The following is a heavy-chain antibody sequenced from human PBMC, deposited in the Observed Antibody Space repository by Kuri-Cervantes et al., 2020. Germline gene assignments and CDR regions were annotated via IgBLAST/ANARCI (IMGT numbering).Heavy chain of an antibody. CDR2: ISAYNGNT. V-gene: IGHV1-18*01. Sequence: ASVKVSCKASGYTFTSYGISWVRQAPGQGLEWMGWISAYNGNTNYAQKLQGRVTMTTDTSTSTAYMELRSLRSDDTAVYYCARQYSSSWYVSYNNYYGMDVWGQGTTVTVSS. CDR3: ARQYSSSWYVSYNNYYGMDV. D-gene: IGHD6-13*01. CDR1: GYTFTSYG. J-gene: IGHJ6*02.